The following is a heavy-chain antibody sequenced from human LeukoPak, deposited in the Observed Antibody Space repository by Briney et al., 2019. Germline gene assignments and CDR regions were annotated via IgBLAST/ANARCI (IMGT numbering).Heavy chain of an antibody. V-gene: IGHV3-21*01. J-gene: IGHJ4*02. D-gene: IGHD5-18*01. CDR1: GFSFSSYS. CDR3: ARRASTERGHSYGLDY. Sequence: GVSLRLSCVASGFSFSSYSMNWVRQAPGKGLEWVSSISFSGNYIYYADSVRGRITLSRDNAKNSLFLQMNSLRAEDTAVYYCARRASTERGHSYGLDYWGQGTLVTVSS. CDR2: ISFSGNYI.